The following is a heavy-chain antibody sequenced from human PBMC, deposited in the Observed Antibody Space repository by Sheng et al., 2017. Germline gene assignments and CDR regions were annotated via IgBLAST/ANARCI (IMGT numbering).Heavy chain of an antibody. J-gene: IGHJ3*02. V-gene: IGHV3-23*01. CDR1: GFTFSSYA. CDR2: ISGSGGTT. D-gene: IGHD1-26*01. Sequence: EVQLLESGGGLVQPGGSLRLSCAASGFTFSSYAMSWVRQTPGKGLEWVSGISGSGGTTYYADSVKGRFTISRDNSKNTLYLQMNSLRAEDTAAYYCVKVLKSTIVGARDSFDIWGQGTMVTVSS. CDR3: VKVLKSTIVGARDSFDI.